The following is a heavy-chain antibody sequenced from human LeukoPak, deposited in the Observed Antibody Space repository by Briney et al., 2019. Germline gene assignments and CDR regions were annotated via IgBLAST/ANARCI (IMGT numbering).Heavy chain of an antibody. D-gene: IGHD4-17*01. CDR2: ISSSSSYI. V-gene: IGHV3-21*01. CDR1: GFIFSSYS. Sequence: GGSLRLSCVASGFIFSSYSMNWVRQAPGKGLEWVPSISSSSSYIYYADSVKGRFTLSRDNAKNSLYLQMNSLRAEDTAVYYCATGDYGAFDIWGQGTMVTVSS. CDR3: ATGDYGAFDI. J-gene: IGHJ3*02.